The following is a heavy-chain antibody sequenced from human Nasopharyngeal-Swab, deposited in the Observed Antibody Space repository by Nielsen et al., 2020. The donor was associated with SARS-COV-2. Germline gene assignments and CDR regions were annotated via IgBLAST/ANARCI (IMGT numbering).Heavy chain of an antibody. D-gene: IGHD1-26*01. CDR1: GFTFTNHW. V-gene: IGHV3-7*01. Sequence: GVLKISCAASGFTFTNHWMSWVLQAPGKGLEWLANINQAGSVQKYVDSVKGRFFISRDNTEKTLFLQMNSLTVGDTAVYYCVRNGGALDFWGQGTMVTVSS. CDR2: INQAGSVQ. J-gene: IGHJ4*02. CDR3: VRNGGALDF.